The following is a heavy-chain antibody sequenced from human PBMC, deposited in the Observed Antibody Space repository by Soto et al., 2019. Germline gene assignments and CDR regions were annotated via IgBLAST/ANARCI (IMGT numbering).Heavy chain of an antibody. CDR1: GYTSTGYY. CDR2: INPNSGGT. V-gene: IGHV1-2*02. Sequence: ASVKVSCKASGYTSTGYYMHWVRQAPGQGLEWMGWINPNSGGTNYAQKFQGRVTMTRDTSISTAYMELSRLRSDDTAVYYCASEYSSGYYRPLNFDYWGQGTLVTVSS. CDR3: ASEYSSGYYRPLNFDY. J-gene: IGHJ4*02. D-gene: IGHD3-22*01.